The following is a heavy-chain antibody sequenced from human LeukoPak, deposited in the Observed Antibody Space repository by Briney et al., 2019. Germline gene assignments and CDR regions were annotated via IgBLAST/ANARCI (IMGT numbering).Heavy chain of an antibody. CDR1: GYTFSDYG. CDR2: ISVSSGTT. Sequence: EASVKVSCKASGYTFSDYGVTWVRQAPGQGLEWMGWISVSSGTTTYAENFQGRVTLITDSSTSTAYMEVTSLTSDDTAVYYCARDVSRGYMDYWGHGTLVTVAS. V-gene: IGHV1-18*01. CDR3: ARDVSRGYMDY. J-gene: IGHJ4*01.